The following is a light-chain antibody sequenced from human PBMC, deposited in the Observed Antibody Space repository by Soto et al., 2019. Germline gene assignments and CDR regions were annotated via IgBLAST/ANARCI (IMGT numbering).Light chain of an antibody. CDR2: ESS. J-gene: IGKJ1*01. Sequence: EIVLTQSPATLSLSPGERATLSCRASQNVANYLDWYQQKPGQAPRLLIYESSNRATGIAARFSGSGSGTDFTLTISSLQPDDFATYYCQHYNSYSEAFGQGTKADIK. CDR3: QHYNSYSEA. V-gene: IGKV3-11*01. CDR1: QNVANY.